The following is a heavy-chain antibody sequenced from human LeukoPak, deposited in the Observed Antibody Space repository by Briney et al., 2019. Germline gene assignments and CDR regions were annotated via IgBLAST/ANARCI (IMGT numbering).Heavy chain of an antibody. D-gene: IGHD6-19*01. CDR1: GFTFSDYY. CDR3: ARSGYSSGWDQFYYYGMDV. Sequence: SGGSLTLSCAASGFTFSDYYMSWIRQAREKGLEWVSYISSSSSYTNYADSVKGRFTISRDNAKNSLYLQMNSLRAEDTAVYYCARSGYSSGWDQFYYYGMDVWGQGTTVTVSS. CDR2: ISSSSSYT. J-gene: IGHJ6*02. V-gene: IGHV3-11*06.